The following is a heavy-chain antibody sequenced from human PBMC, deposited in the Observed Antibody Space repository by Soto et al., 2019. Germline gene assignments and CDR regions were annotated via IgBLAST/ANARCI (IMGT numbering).Heavy chain of an antibody. J-gene: IGHJ5*02. CDR2: IVPLFGTA. Sequence: QVQLVQSGAEVKEPGSSVNVSCKTSGGTFGNTAVTWVRQVPGQGLEWIGGIVPLFGTANYAQKFRGRVMIPADASTRAAYMDLRSLISDDTAIYYCARDGDPGYSFWSGPLGGGRFDPWGQGTLVTVSS. CDR3: ARDGDPGYSFWSGPLGGGRFDP. V-gene: IGHV1-69*12. D-gene: IGHD3-3*01. CDR1: GGTFGNTA.